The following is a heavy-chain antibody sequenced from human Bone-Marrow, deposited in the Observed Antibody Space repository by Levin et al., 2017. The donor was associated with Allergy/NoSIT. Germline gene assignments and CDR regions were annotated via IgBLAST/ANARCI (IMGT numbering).Heavy chain of an antibody. Sequence: PGGSLRLSCVASGFTFNSFSMSWVRQSPGKGLEWVSSVSGSGINTFYGDSVKGRFSISRDNSNNTLSLQMNSLRVEDTARYFCAKENWGSFEFWGQGVLVTVSS. J-gene: IGHJ4*02. V-gene: IGHV3-23*01. CDR2: VSGSGINT. CDR1: GFTFNSFS. D-gene: IGHD7-27*01. CDR3: AKENWGSFEF.